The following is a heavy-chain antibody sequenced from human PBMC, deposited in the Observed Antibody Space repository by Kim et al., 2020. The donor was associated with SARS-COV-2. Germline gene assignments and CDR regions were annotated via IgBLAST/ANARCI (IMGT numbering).Heavy chain of an antibody. V-gene: IGHV3-43*01. CDR3: AKERSRFGEKLLFDY. CDR1: GFTFDDYT. D-gene: IGHD3-10*01. CDR2: ISWDGGST. Sequence: GGSLRLSCAASGFTFDDYTMHWVRQAPGKGLEWVSLISWDGGSTYYADSVKGRFTISRDNSKNSLYLQMNSLRTEDTALYYCAKERSRFGEKLLFDYWGQGTLVTVSS. J-gene: IGHJ4*02.